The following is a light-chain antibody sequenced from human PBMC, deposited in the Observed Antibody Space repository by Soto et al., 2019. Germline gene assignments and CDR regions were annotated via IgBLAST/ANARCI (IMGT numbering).Light chain of an antibody. V-gene: IGKV3-20*01. Sequence: EIVLTQSPGTLSLSPGERATLFCRASRSVSSSYLAWYQQKPGQAPRLLIHGASSRATGTPDRFSGSGSGTDFTLTISRLEPDDFAVYYCQQYGRSFMYTFGQGTKLEIK. J-gene: IGKJ2*01. CDR1: RSVSSSY. CDR3: QQYGRSFMYT. CDR2: GAS.